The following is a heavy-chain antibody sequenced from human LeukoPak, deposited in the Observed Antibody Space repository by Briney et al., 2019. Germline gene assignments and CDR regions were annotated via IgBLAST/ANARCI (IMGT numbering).Heavy chain of an antibody. CDR3: ARSGIVVVVASTNWFDP. CDR1: GGSFSGYY. Sequence: ASETLCLTCAVYGGSFSGYYRSWIRQPPGKGLEWIGAINHSGSTNYNPSLKSRVTISVDTSKNQFSLKLSSVTAADTAVYYCARSGIVVVVASTNWFDPWGPGTLVTVSS. J-gene: IGHJ5*02. CDR2: INHSGST. D-gene: IGHD2-15*01. V-gene: IGHV4-34*01.